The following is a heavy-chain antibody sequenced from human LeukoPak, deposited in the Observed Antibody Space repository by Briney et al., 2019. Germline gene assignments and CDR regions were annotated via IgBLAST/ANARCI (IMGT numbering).Heavy chain of an antibody. Sequence: GGSLRLSCAASGFTFSSYAMSWVRQAPGKGLEWVSGISGGAGTPYYADSVKGRFTISRDNSNSTLYLQMTSLRAEDTAVYYCAKRRTTVIKMDYFDYWGQGTLGTVSS. J-gene: IGHJ4*02. V-gene: IGHV3-23*01. CDR3: AKRRTTVIKMDYFDY. CDR2: ISGGAGTP. CDR1: GFTFSSYA. D-gene: IGHD4-17*01.